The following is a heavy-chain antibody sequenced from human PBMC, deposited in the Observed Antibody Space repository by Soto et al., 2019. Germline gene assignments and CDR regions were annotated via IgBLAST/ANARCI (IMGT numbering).Heavy chain of an antibody. CDR3: AREGRGWHYFDY. J-gene: IGHJ4*02. CDR2: IYSGGST. D-gene: IGHD6-19*01. Sequence: EVQLVETGGGLIQPGGSLRLSCAASGFTVSSNYMSWVRQAPGKGLEWVSVIYSGGSTYYADSVKGRFTISRDNSKNTLYLQMNSLRAEATAVYYCAREGRGWHYFDYWGQGTLVSVSS. V-gene: IGHV3-53*02. CDR1: GFTVSSNY.